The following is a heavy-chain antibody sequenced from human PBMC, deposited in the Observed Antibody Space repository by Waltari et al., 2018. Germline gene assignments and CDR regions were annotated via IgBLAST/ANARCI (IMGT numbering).Heavy chain of an antibody. Sequence: QVQLVESGGGVVQPGGSLRLSCAASGFTFSSYGMHWVRQAPGKGLEWVAFIRYDGGNQYHADAVKGRVTISRDNSKNTLYRQMNSLRAEDTAVYYCAKALVAVAGKDDYWGQGTLVTVSS. J-gene: IGHJ4*02. CDR2: IRYDGGNQ. V-gene: IGHV3-30*02. CDR3: AKALVAVAGKDDY. CDR1: GFTFSSYG. D-gene: IGHD6-19*01.